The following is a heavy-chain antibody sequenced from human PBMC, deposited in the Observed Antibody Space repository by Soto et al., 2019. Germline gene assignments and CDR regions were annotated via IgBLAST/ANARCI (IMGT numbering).Heavy chain of an antibody. CDR1: GYSFTSYW. J-gene: IGHJ6*02. Sequence: PGESLKISCNGSGYSFTSYWISWVRQMPGKGLEWMGGIDPSDSYTNYSPSFQGHVTISADKSISTAYLQWSSLKASDTAMYYCARHQHITTVRGFYYYGMDVWGQGTTAPVYS. D-gene: IGHD3-10*01. CDR3: ARHQHITTVRGFYYYGMDV. CDR2: IDPSDSYT. V-gene: IGHV5-10-1*01.